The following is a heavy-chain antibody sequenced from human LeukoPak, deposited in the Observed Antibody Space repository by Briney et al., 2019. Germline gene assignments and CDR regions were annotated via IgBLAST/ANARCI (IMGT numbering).Heavy chain of an antibody. D-gene: IGHD3-3*01. V-gene: IGHV4-38-2*02. Sequence: SETLSLTCTVSGYSISSGYYWGWIRQPPGKGLEWIGSIYHSGSTYYNPSLKSRVTISVDTSKNQFSLKLSSVTAADTAVYYCARGPFGSVVAPGVYYYYYYMDVWGKGTTVTVSS. CDR1: GYSISSGYY. CDR2: IYHSGST. CDR3: ARGPFGSVVAPGVYYYYYYMDV. J-gene: IGHJ6*03.